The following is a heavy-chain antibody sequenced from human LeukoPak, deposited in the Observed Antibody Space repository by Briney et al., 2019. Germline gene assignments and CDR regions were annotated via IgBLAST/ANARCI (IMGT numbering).Heavy chain of an antibody. CDR3: ARGLGYCSGGSCYVERGGFDP. J-gene: IGHJ5*02. CDR1: GYTFSSYW. CDR2: ISSSSSYI. Sequence: GGSLRLSCAASGYTFSSYWMHWVRQGPGKGLEWVSSISSSSSYIYYADSVKGRFTISRDNAKNSLYLQMNSLRAEDTAVYYCARGLGYCSGGSCYVERGGFDPWGQGTLVTVSS. V-gene: IGHV3-21*01. D-gene: IGHD2-15*01.